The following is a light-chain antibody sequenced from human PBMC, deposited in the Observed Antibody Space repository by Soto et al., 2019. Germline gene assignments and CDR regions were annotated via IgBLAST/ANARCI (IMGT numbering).Light chain of an antibody. V-gene: IGKV3-15*01. CDR1: QSVSSN. CDR2: AVS. CDR3: QQYNKWPLT. Sequence: EIMMTQSPGTLSASPGERATLSCRASQSVSSNLVWYQQKPGQAPRLLIYAVSTRATGIHARFSGSGSGTEFTLTISSLQSEDFAVYYCQQYNKWPLTFRQGTKVEIK. J-gene: IGKJ1*01.